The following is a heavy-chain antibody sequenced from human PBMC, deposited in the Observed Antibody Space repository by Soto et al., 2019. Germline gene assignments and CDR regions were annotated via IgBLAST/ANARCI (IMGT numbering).Heavy chain of an antibody. CDR3: ASTVQFLEWLSDDY. CDR1: GGSVSSGSYY. V-gene: IGHV4-61*01. J-gene: IGHJ4*02. CDR2: IYYSGST. Sequence: PSETLSLTCTVSGGSVSSGSYYWSWIRQPPGKGLEWIGYIYYSGSTNYNPSLKSRVTISVDTSKNQFSLKLSSVAAADTAVYYCASTVQFLEWLSDDYWGQGTLVTVSS. D-gene: IGHD3-3*01.